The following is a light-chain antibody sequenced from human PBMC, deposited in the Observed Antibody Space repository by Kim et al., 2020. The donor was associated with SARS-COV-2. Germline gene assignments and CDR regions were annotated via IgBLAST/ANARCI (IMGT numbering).Light chain of an antibody. J-gene: IGLJ3*02. CDR2: QDN. CDR1: KLGDKY. CDR3: QAWDSSTWV. V-gene: IGLV3-1*01. Sequence: GSPGQTASITCSGDKLGDKYACWYQQKPGQSPVLVIYQDNKRPSGIPERFSGSNSGNTATLTISGTQAMDEADYYCQAWDSSTWVFGGGTKLTVL.